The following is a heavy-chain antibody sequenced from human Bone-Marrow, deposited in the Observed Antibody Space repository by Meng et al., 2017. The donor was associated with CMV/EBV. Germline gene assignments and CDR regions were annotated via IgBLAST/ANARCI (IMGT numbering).Heavy chain of an antibody. Sequence: GASLKISCAASGFTFSSYGMHWVRQAPGKRLEWVAFIRYDGSNKYYADSVKGRFTISRDNSKNTLYLQMNNLRAEYPAVYYFAKGPIVEVSYFDYWGQGTLVTVSS. V-gene: IGHV3-30*02. CDR2: IRYDGSNK. CDR1: GFTFSSYG. D-gene: IGHD2-2*01. J-gene: IGHJ4*02. CDR3: AKGPIVEVSYFDY.